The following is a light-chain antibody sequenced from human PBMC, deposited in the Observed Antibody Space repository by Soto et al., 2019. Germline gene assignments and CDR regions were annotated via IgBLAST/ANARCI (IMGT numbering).Light chain of an antibody. CDR2: DVS. J-gene: IGLJ3*02. CDR3: CSYAGSYTPNWV. V-gene: IGLV2-11*01. Sequence: QSALTQPRSVSGSPGQSVTISCTGTSSDVGGYNYVSWYQQHPGKATKLMIYDVSKRPSGVPDRFSGSKSGNTASLTISGLHAEDEADYYCCSYAGSYTPNWVFGGGTKLTVL. CDR1: SSDVGGYNY.